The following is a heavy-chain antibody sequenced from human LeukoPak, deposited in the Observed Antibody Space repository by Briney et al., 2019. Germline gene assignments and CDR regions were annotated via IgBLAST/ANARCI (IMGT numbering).Heavy chain of an antibody. CDR3: ARDQDCSGGSCYSVGWFDP. CDR2: IYSSGST. Sequence: SQTLSLTCTVSVGSISSGGYYWSWIRTRPGKGLDRYGSIYSSGSTYYIPTFKSRVTIAVDTSKNQFSLKLSSVPAADTAVYYCARDQDCSGGSCYSVGWFDPWGQGTLVTVSS. V-gene: IGHV4-31*03. J-gene: IGHJ5*02. CDR1: VGSISSGGYY. D-gene: IGHD2-15*01.